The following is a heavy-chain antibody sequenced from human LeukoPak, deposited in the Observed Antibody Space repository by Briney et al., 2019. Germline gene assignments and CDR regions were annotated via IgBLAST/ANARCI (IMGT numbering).Heavy chain of an antibody. Sequence: SETLSLTCTVSGGSISSGGYYWSWIRQPPGKGLEWIGYIYHSGSTYYNPSLKSRVTISVDRSKNQFSLKLSSVTAADTAVYYCARGKVAARPPADWWGQGTLVTVSS. J-gene: IGHJ4*02. D-gene: IGHD6-6*01. CDR1: GGSISSGGYY. V-gene: IGHV4-30-2*01. CDR3: ARGKVAARPPADW. CDR2: IYHSGST.